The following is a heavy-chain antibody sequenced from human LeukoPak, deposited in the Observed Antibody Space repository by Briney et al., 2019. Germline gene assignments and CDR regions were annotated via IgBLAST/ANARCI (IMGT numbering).Heavy chain of an antibody. Sequence: GGSLRLSCAASGFTFSSYSMNWVRQAPGKGLEWVSSISSSSSYIYYADSVKGRFTISRDNAKNSLYLQMNSLRAEDTAVYYCARDCLPYCSSSICYVFDYWGQGTLVTVSS. V-gene: IGHV3-21*01. CDR2: ISSSSSYI. CDR1: GFTFSSYS. J-gene: IGHJ4*02. CDR3: ARDCLPYCSSSICYVFDY. D-gene: IGHD2-2*01.